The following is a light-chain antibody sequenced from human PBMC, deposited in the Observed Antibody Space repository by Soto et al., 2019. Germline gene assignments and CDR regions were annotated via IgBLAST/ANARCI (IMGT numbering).Light chain of an antibody. Sequence: VLTQPASLSGSPGQSITLSCPGTSSDVGNYNLVSWYQQHPGKAPKLMIYDVSKRPSGVSNRFSGSKSGNTASLTISGLQADDEADYYCCSYAGDSYVFGTGTKVTVL. V-gene: IGLV2-23*02. CDR1: SSDVGNYNL. CDR3: CSYAGDSYV. CDR2: DVS. J-gene: IGLJ1*01.